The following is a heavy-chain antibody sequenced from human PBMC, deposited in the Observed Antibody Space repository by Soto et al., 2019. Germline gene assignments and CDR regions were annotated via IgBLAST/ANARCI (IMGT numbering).Heavy chain of an antibody. CDR2: INAGTGNT. Sequence: GASVKVSCKASGYTFTSYAMHWVRQAPGQRLEWMGWINAGTGNTKYSQKFQGRVTITRDTAASTAYMELSSLRSEDTAVYYCAREWIHYYYYGMDVWGQGTTVTVSS. D-gene: IGHD5-18*01. V-gene: IGHV1-3*01. CDR3: AREWIHYYYYGMDV. J-gene: IGHJ6*02. CDR1: GYTFTSYA.